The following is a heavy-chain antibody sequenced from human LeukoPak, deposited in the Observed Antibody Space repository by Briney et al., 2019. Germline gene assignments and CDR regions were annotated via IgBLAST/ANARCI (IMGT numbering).Heavy chain of an antibody. Sequence: PGGSLRLSCTTSGFTFSSYAMSWVRQAPGKGLQWVSGINAGDRSTYYAESVKGRFTISRDNSKNTLYLQMNSLRAEDTAVYYCAKPARTDYADYWGQGTLVTVSS. CDR2: INAGDRST. D-gene: IGHD1-14*01. CDR1: GFTFSSYA. V-gene: IGHV3-23*01. J-gene: IGHJ4*02. CDR3: AKPARTDYADY.